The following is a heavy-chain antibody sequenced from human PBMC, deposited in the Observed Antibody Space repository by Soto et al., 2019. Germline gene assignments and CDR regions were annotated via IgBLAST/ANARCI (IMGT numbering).Heavy chain of an antibody. Sequence: QVQLQQWGAGLLKPSETLSLTSSDYGGSFSGYYWSWIRQPPGKGLEWIGETNHTGSTKYNPSLRSRVTMSVDTSKNQFSLKLSSVTAADTAVYYCARGLTQSRWELRVWFDPWGQGTLVTVSS. CDR3: ARGLTQSRWELRVWFDP. J-gene: IGHJ5*02. V-gene: IGHV4-34*01. D-gene: IGHD1-26*01. CDR1: GGSFSGYY. CDR2: TNHTGST.